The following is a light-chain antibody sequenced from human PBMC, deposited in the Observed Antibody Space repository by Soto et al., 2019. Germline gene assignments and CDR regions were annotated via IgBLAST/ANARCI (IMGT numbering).Light chain of an antibody. CDR1: SSDVGGYNY. V-gene: IGLV2-8*01. Sequence: QSVLTQPPSASGSPGQSVTTSCTGTSSDVGGYNYVSWYQQHPGKAPKLMIYEVSKRPSGVPDRFSGSKSGNTASLTVSGLQVEDEADYYCSSFEASNNLLFGGGTQLTVL. CDR2: EVS. CDR3: SSFEASNNLL. J-gene: IGLJ2*01.